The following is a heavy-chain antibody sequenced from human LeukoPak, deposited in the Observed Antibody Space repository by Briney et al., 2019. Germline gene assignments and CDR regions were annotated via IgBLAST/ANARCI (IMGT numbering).Heavy chain of an antibody. CDR1: GGSISSYY. V-gene: IGHV4-59*12. Sequence: SETLSLTCTVSGGSISSYYWSWIRQPPGKGLEWIGYIYYSGSTNYNPSLKSRVTISVDTSKNQFSLRLTSVTAADTAVYFCARDPAPFLQYFYFDYWGQGALVTVSS. J-gene: IGHJ4*02. CDR2: IYYSGST. D-gene: IGHD3-3*02. CDR3: ARDPAPFLQYFYFDY.